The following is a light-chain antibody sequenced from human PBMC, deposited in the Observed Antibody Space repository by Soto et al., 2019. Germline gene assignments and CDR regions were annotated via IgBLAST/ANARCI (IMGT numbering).Light chain of an antibody. V-gene: IGLV2-14*03. J-gene: IGLJ3*02. Sequence: QSALTQPASVSGSPGQWITISCTGTSSDIGGYNFVSWYQQHPGKAPKLMIYDVTNRPPGLSDRFSGSKSGNTASLTISGLHAEDEADYYCSSYTTSSTLVFGGGTKLTVL. CDR2: DVT. CDR3: SSYTTSSTLV. CDR1: SSDIGGYNF.